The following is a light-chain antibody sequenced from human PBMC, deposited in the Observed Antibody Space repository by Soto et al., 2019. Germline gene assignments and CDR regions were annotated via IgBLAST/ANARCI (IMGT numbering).Light chain of an antibody. Sequence: DIQMTQSHSTLSASVGDRVTITCRASQGISKWLAWYQQKPGKAPKLLIYGASSLENGVPSRFSGSGSGTEFTLTISSLQPDDFATYFCQQYNSYDMWSFGQGTKVDLK. CDR2: GAS. CDR1: QGISKW. V-gene: IGKV1-5*01. J-gene: IGKJ1*01. CDR3: QQYNSYDMWS.